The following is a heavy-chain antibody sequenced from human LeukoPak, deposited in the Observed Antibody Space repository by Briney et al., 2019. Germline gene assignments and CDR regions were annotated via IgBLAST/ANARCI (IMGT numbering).Heavy chain of an antibody. CDR3: ARDGTSTDDY. V-gene: IGHV1-18*01. J-gene: IGHJ4*02. Sequence: GASVKVSCKAPGYTFNNYGISWVRQAPGQGLEWMGWISGNNDNPNYGQKFQGRFTVTTDSSTSTAYMELRNLTFDDTAVYYCARDGTSTDDYWGQGTLVTASS. CDR2: ISGNNDNP. CDR1: GYTFNNYG. D-gene: IGHD2-2*01.